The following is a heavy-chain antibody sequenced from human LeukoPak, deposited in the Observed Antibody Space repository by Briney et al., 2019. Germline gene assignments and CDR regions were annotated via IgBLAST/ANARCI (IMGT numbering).Heavy chain of an antibody. Sequence: GGSLRLSCAVSGITLSNYGMSSVRQAPGKGLEWVAGIAGSGGATKYADSVKGRFTISRDNRKNTLYLQMNSLRAEDTAVYFCAKRGVVIRVILVGFHKEAYYFDSWGQGALVTVSS. J-gene: IGHJ4*02. D-gene: IGHD3-22*01. CDR3: AKRGVVIRVILVGFHKEAYYFDS. V-gene: IGHV3-23*01. CDR1: GITLSNYG. CDR2: IAGSGGAT.